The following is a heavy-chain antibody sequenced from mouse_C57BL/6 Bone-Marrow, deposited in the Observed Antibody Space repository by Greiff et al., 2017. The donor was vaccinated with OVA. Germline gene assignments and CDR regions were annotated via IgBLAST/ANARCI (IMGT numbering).Heavy chain of an antibody. CDR2: ISNLAYSI. V-gene: IGHV5-15*01. CDR3: ARGDYGSDYAMDY. J-gene: IGHJ4*01. Sequence: DVKLVESGGGLVQPGGSLKLSCAASGFTFSDYGMAWVRQAPRKGPEWVAFISNLAYSIYYADTVTGRFTISRENAKNTLYLEMSSLRSEDTAMYYCARGDYGSDYAMDYWGQGTSVTVSS. D-gene: IGHD1-1*01. CDR1: GFTFSDYG.